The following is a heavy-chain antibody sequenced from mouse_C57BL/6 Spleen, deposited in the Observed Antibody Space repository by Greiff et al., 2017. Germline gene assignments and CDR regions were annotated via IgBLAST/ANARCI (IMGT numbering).Heavy chain of an antibody. CDR2: IYPGDGDT. CDR3: ARSGDYEGTWFAY. V-gene: IGHV1-80*01. J-gene: IGHJ3*01. Sequence: QVQLQQSGAELVKPGASVKISCKASGYAFRSYWMNWVKQRPGKGLEWIGQIYPGDGDTNYNGKFKGKATLTADRSSSTAYMQLSSLTSEEAAVDFCARSGDYEGTWFAYWGQGTLVTVSA. D-gene: IGHD2-4*01. CDR1: GYAFRSYW.